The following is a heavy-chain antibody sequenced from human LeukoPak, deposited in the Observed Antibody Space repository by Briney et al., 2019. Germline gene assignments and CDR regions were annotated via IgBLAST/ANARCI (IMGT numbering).Heavy chain of an antibody. CDR3: AKEVIVGVSFDY. Sequence: GGSLRLSCAASGFTFSSYAMSWVRQAPGKGLEWVAAISGSGGSTYYADSVKGRFTISRDNFKNTLYLQMNSLRAEDTAAYYCAKEVIVGVSFDYWGQGTLVTVSS. J-gene: IGHJ4*02. V-gene: IGHV3-23*01. D-gene: IGHD1-26*01. CDR2: ISGSGGST. CDR1: GFTFSSYA.